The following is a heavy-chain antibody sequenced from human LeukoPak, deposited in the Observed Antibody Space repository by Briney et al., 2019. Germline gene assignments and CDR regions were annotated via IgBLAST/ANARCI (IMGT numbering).Heavy chain of an antibody. CDR1: GFTVSSNY. CDR3: ARAYQLHFDY. Sequence: GGSLRLSCAASGFTVSSNYMSWVRQAPGKGLEWVSVIYSGGSTYCADSVKGRFTISRDNSKNTLYLQMNSLRAEDTAVYYCARAYQLHFDYWGQGTLVTVSS. V-gene: IGHV3-53*01. CDR2: IYSGGST. D-gene: IGHD2-2*01. J-gene: IGHJ4*02.